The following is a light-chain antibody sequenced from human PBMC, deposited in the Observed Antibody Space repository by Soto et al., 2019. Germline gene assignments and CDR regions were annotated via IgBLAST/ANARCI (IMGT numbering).Light chain of an antibody. Sequence: EIVLTQSPATLSLSPGERATLSCRASQRLSSINLAWFQQKPGQAPRLLIYGTSSRATGIPDRFSGSGSGTDFTLTISSLEPEDFAFYYGQQRNSWPLTFGGGTKVEIK. V-gene: IGKV3D-20*02. CDR3: QQRNSWPLT. J-gene: IGKJ4*01. CDR2: GTS. CDR1: QRLSSIN.